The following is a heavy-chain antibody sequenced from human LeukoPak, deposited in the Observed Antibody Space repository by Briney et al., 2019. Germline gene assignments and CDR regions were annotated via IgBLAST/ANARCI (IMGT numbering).Heavy chain of an antibody. CDR2: MNPNSGNT. CDR1: GFTLTSHD. CDR3: ARGGAAAGTWLKYYYFYYMDV. J-gene: IGHJ6*03. Sequence: GASVKVSCKASGFTLTSHDINWVRQGPGQGLEWVGWMNPNSGNTGYAQKFQDRVTMTRNTSIGTAFLELSSLRSEDTAVYYCARGGAAAGTWLKYYYFYYMDVWGTGTTVTVSS. D-gene: IGHD6-13*01. V-gene: IGHV1-8*02.